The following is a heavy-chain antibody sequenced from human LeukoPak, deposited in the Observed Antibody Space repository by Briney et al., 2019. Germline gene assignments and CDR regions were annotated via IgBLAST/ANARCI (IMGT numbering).Heavy chain of an antibody. V-gene: IGHV4-61*02. CDR1: GGSISSGSYY. J-gene: IGHJ3*02. D-gene: IGHD2-21*02. CDR3: ARFCGGDCYWPPNAFDI. CDR2: IYTSGST. Sequence: PSETLSLTCTVSGGSISSGSYYWSWIRQPAGKGLEWIGRIYTSGSTNYNPSLKSRVTISVDTSKNQFSLKLSSVTAADTAVYYCARFCGGDCYWPPNAFDIWGQGTMVTVSS.